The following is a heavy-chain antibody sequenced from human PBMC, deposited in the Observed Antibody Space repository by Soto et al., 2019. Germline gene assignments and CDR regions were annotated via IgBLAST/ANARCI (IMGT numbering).Heavy chain of an antibody. CDR3: AKNRERELPRVIDF. CDR1: GRTFSNYA. D-gene: IGHD1-7*01. J-gene: IGHJ4*02. CDR2: MSGSSSTT. V-gene: IGHV3-23*01. Sequence: GRSLRLSCATSGRTFSNYATSWPRQAPGGGLEWVSSMSGSSSTTYYADSVRGRFTISRDRSKNTLYLQMSSLRAEDTALYCCAKNRERELPRVIDFWGQGTLVTVSS.